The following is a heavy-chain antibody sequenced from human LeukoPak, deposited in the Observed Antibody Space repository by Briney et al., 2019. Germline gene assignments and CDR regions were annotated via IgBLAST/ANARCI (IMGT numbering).Heavy chain of an antibody. CDR2: ITGSSSYI. J-gene: IGHJ4*02. D-gene: IGHD3-10*01. CDR3: AREGYRWHYYGSGSFDY. V-gene: IGHV3-21*01. CDR1: GFIFSSYS. Sequence: PGGSLRLSCAASGFIFSSYSMNWVRQAPGKGLEWVSSITGSSSYIYYADSVKGRFTISRDNAKNSLYLQMNSLRAGDSAVYYCAREGYRWHYYGSGSFDYWGQGTLVTVSS.